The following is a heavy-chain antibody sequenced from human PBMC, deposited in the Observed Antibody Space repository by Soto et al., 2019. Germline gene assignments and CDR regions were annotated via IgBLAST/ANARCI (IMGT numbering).Heavy chain of an antibody. D-gene: IGHD4-4*01. CDR3: ARDRGYSRFDY. Sequence: PGGSLRLSCAVSGFSFSSAWRTWIRQAPGKGLERVAIMNEDGSERYYVDSVKGRFTISRDNAKNALFLQMNSLRVEDTAVYFCARDRGYSRFDYWGQGSLITVSS. J-gene: IGHJ4*02. V-gene: IGHV3-7*03. CDR1: GFSFSSAW. CDR2: MNEDGSER.